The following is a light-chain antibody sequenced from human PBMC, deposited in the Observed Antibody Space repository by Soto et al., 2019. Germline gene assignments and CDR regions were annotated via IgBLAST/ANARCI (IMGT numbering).Light chain of an antibody. CDR2: GSS. CDR3: QQYTHWPRT. Sequence: ETVMTQSPATLSVSPGERATLSCRASQSVSSNLAWYQQKPGQAPRLLIYGSSTRATGIPARFSGSGSGTEFTLTIRSLQSEDFAVYYGQQYTHWPRTFGQGTKVDVK. J-gene: IGKJ1*01. CDR1: QSVSSN. V-gene: IGKV3-15*01.